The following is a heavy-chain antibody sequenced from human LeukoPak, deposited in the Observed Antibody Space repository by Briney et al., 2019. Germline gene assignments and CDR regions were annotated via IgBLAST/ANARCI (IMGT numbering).Heavy chain of an antibody. CDR3: ARPVSGWAGDAFDI. D-gene: IGHD6-19*01. CDR1: GGSISSGGYY. J-gene: IGHJ3*02. Sequence: SKTLSLTCTVSGGSISSGGYYWSWIRQPPGKGLEWIGYIYHSGSTYYNPSLKSRVTISVDTSKNQFSLKLSSVTAADTAVYYCARPVSGWAGDAFDIWGQGTMVTVSS. V-gene: IGHV4-30-2*01. CDR2: IYHSGST.